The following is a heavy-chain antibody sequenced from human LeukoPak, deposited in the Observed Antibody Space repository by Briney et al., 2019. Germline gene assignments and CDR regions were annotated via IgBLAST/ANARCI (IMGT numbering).Heavy chain of an antibody. Sequence: GGSLRLSCAGSGFIFNNYAMHWVRQPPGKGLEWVSGISWNSGSIDYADSVKGRFTISRDNAKNSLYLQMNSLRAEDTAVYYCAKDEGYSGYDHFDYWGQGTLVTVSS. CDR3: AKDEGYSGYDHFDY. J-gene: IGHJ4*02. D-gene: IGHD5-12*01. V-gene: IGHV3-9*01. CDR1: GFIFNNYA. CDR2: ISWNSGSI.